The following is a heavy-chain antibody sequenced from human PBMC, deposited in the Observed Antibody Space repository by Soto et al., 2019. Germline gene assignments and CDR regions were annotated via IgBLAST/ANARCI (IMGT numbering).Heavy chain of an antibody. CDR1: GFTFSSYA. J-gene: IGHJ4*02. CDR2: ISGSGGST. Sequence: GGSLRLSCAASGFTFSSYAMSWVRQAPGKGLEWVSAISGSGGSTYYADSVKGRFTISRDNSKNTLYLQMNSLRAEDTAVYYCAKIGVAVVSAGPDYWGQGTLVTVSS. V-gene: IGHV3-23*01. D-gene: IGHD6-19*01. CDR3: AKIGVAVVSAGPDY.